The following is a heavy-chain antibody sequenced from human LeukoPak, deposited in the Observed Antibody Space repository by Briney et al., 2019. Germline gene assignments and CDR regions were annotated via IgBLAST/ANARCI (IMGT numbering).Heavy chain of an antibody. J-gene: IGHJ2*01. V-gene: IGHV3-74*01. CDR1: GFIFSSYW. CDR2: IKTDGSST. CDR3: ARDGFRYFDL. Sequence: PGGSLRLSCAASGFIFSSYWMHWVRRAPGKGLVWVSRIKTDGSSTNYADSVKGRFTISRDNAKNTLYLQMNSLRAEDTAVYYCARDGFRYFDLWGRGTLVTVSS. D-gene: IGHD2-2*03.